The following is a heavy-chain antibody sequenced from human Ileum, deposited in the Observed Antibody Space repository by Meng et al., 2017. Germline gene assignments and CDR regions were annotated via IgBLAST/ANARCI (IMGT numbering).Heavy chain of an antibody. CDR2: IIPIFDTP. CDR1: GGTFNTYD. D-gene: IGHD2-21*02. Sequence: QVQLVQSGVEVKKAGSSVKFSCKVSGGTFNTYDISWVRQAPGQGLEWMGGIIPIFDTPNYAQKFQDRVTITADASTSTTYMELNGLMSEDTALYYCARGAVVATTYYFDSWGQGTLVTVSS. V-gene: IGHV1-69*01. J-gene: IGHJ4*02. CDR3: ARGAVVATTYYFDS.